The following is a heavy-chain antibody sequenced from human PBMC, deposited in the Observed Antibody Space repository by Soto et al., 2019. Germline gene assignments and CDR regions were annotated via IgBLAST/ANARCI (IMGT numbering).Heavy chain of an antibody. CDR3: AIYRSGNNWFDP. D-gene: IGHD3-16*02. Sequence: QVRLVESGGGVVQPGRSLSLSCAASGFTFSSHSMHWVRQAPGKGLEWVAVIASDGSNTYYTDSVQGRFSITRDNSKNTHFLEMNSMRVEDTASYYSAIYRSGNNWFDPWGQGTLGTV. CDR2: IASDGSNT. CDR1: GFTFSSHS. J-gene: IGHJ5*01. V-gene: IGHV3-30*03.